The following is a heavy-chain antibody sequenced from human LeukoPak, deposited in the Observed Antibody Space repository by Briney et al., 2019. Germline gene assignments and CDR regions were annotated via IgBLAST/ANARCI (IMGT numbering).Heavy chain of an antibody. Sequence: ASVKVSCKASGYTFTGYYMHWLRQAPGQGLEWMGWINPNSGGTNYAQKFQGRVTMTRDTSISTAYMELSRLRSDDTAVYYCARGDYGDYVLDYWGQGTLVTVSS. CDR2: INPNSGGT. CDR1: GYTFTGYY. CDR3: ARGDYGDYVLDY. D-gene: IGHD4-17*01. J-gene: IGHJ4*02. V-gene: IGHV1-2*02.